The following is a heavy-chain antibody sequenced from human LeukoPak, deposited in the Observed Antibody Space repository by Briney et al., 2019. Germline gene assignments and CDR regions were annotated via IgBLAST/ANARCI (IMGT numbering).Heavy chain of an antibody. Sequence: GGSLRLSCAASGFTFSSYAMHWVRQAPGKGLEYVSAISSNGGSTYYADSVKGRFTISRDNSKNTLYLQMGSLRAEDMAVYYCARDSSGCFDYWGQGTLVTVSS. D-gene: IGHD6-19*01. CDR2: ISSNGGST. CDR1: GFTFSSYA. V-gene: IGHV3-64*02. J-gene: IGHJ4*02. CDR3: ARDSSGCFDY.